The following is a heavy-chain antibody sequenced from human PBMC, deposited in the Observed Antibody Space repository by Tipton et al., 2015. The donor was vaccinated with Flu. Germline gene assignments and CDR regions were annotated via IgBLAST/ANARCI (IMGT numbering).Heavy chain of an antibody. J-gene: IGHJ3*01. CDR2: VSRTGST. Sequence: TLSLTCAVSGDSISSDFYWAWIRQFPGKGLEWIGTVSRTGSTIYNPSLKSRVTISIDTSKNQFSLNMRSVTAADTAVYYCARERRGGWPFYDAFDFWGQGTTVTVSS. D-gene: IGHD6-19*01. CDR1: GDSISSDFY. CDR3: ARERRGGWPFYDAFDF. V-gene: IGHV4-38-2*02.